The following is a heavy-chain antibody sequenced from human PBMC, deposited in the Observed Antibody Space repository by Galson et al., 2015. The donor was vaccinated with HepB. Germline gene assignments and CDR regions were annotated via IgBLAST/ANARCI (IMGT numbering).Heavy chain of an antibody. D-gene: IGHD2-2*01. CDR3: ARGLTQGYCSSTSCYAFDY. Sequence: SYAISWVRQAPGQGLEWMGGIIPIFGTANYAQKFQGRVAITADKSTSTAYMELSSLRSEDTAVYYCARGLTQGYCSSTSCYAFDYWGQGTLVTVSS. V-gene: IGHV1-69*06. CDR2: IIPIFGTA. CDR1: SYA. J-gene: IGHJ4*02.